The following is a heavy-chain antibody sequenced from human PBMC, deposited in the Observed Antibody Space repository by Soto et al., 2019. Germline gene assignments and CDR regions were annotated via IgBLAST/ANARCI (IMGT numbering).Heavy chain of an antibody. CDR1: GYTFTSYG. V-gene: IGHV1-18*01. Sequence: GASVKVSCKASGYTFTSYGISWVRQAPGRGLEWMGWISAYNGNTNYAQKLQGRVTMTTDTSTSTAYMELRSLRSDDTAVYYCARDIRDGIVGATFDYWGQGTLVTVSS. CDR2: ISAYNGNT. J-gene: IGHJ4*02. D-gene: IGHD1-26*01. CDR3: ARDIRDGIVGATFDY.